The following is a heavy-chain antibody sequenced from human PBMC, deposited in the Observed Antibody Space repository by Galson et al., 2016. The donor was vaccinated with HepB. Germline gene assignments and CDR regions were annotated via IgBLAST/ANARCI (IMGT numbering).Heavy chain of an antibody. Sequence: SETLSLTCDVSGVSITTSNWWNWVRQSPGKGPEWIAAIFHSGSTIYSPTLNSRPTLSVDTSKNPFSPTLTSVTAADTAIYFCTFPGVSSQPFRYWGQGALVTVSS. J-gene: IGHJ4*02. CDR3: TFPGVSSQPFRY. D-gene: IGHD6-6*01. V-gene: IGHV4-4*02. CDR2: IFHSGST. CDR1: GVSITTSNW.